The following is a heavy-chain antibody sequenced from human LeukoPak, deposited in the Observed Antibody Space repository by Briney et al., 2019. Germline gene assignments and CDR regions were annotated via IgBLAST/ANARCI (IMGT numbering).Heavy chain of an antibody. D-gene: IGHD2-2*01. CDR2: IKQDGSEK. CDR3: ARDGAPDAHCSSTSCAIR. CDR1: GFTFSGSW. J-gene: IGHJ4*02. V-gene: IGHV3-7*01. Sequence: GGSLRLSCAASGFTFSGSWMSWVRQAPGKGLEWVANIKQDGSEKYYVDSVKGRFTISRDNAKNSLYLQMNSLRAEDSAVYYCARDGAPDAHCSSTSCAIRWGQGTLVTVSS.